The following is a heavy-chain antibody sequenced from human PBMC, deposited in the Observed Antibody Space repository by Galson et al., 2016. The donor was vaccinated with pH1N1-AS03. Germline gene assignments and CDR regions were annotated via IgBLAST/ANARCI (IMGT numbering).Heavy chain of an antibody. CDR3: ARMTYNDFLDS. J-gene: IGHJ4*02. V-gene: IGHV4-59*01. D-gene: IGHD1-14*01. CDR2: VYSPGRS. Sequence: SETLSLTCTVSGGSITSYHWSWIRQPPGKGLEWIGHVYSPGRSKYNPSLKSRVTLSPDTTTNQFSLKMTSVTPADSAIYYCARMTYNDFLDSWGQGRPVTVSS. CDR1: GGSITSYH.